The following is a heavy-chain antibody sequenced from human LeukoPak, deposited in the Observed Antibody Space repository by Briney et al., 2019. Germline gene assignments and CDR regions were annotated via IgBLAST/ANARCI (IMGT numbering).Heavy chain of an antibody. D-gene: IGHD3-3*01. CDR1: GYSISSGYY. J-gene: IGHJ6*03. Sequence: SETLSLTCTVSGYSISSGYYWGWIRQPPGKGLEWIGSIYHSGSTYYNPSLKSRVTISVDTSKNQFSLKLSSVTAADTAVYYCARHPGAITIFGVVSPKGYYYMDVWGKGTTVTVSS. CDR2: IYHSGST. CDR3: ARHPGAITIFGVVSPKGYYYMDV. V-gene: IGHV4-38-2*02.